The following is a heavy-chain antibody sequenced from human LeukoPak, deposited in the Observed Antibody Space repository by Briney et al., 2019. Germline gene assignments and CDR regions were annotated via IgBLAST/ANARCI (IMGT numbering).Heavy chain of an antibody. CDR2: IIPIFGTA. CDR3: ARGHGDYYFDY. D-gene: IGHD7-27*01. Sequence: SVKVSCKASGGTFSSYAITWVRQAPGRGLEWMGGIIPIFGTANYAQKFQGRVTITADESTSTAYMELSSLRSEDTAVYYCARGHGDYYFDYWGQGTLVTVSS. V-gene: IGHV1-69*13. J-gene: IGHJ4*02. CDR1: GGTFSSYA.